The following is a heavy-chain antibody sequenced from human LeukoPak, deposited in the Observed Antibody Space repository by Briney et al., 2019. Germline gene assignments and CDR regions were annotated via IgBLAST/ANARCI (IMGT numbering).Heavy chain of an antibody. CDR3: ARFPRCRREITIFGVVIMNGMDV. D-gene: IGHD3-3*01. Sequence: SETLSLTCAVYGGSFSGYYWSWIRQPPGKGLEWIGEINHNGSTNYNPSLKSRVTISVDTSKNQFSLKLSSVTAADTAVYYCARFPRCRREITIFGVVIMNGMDVWGQGTTVTVSS. CDR1: GGSFSGYY. CDR2: INHNGST. V-gene: IGHV4-34*01. J-gene: IGHJ6*02.